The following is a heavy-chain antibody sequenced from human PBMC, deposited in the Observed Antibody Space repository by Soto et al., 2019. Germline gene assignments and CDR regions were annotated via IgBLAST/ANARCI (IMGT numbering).Heavy chain of an antibody. CDR3: ARTNYYDSSGYDY. Sequence: SVKVSCQSSGGTFSSYAISWVRQAPEQGLEWMGGIIPIFGTANYAQKFQGRVTITADESTSTAYMELSSLRSEDTAVYYCARTNYYDSSGYDYWAQGTLVTVSS. V-gene: IGHV1-69*01. CDR1: GGTFSSYA. CDR2: IIPIFGTA. J-gene: IGHJ4*02. D-gene: IGHD3-22*01.